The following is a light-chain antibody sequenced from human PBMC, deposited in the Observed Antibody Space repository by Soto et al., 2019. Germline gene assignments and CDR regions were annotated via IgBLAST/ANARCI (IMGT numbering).Light chain of an antibody. CDR2: GAS. J-gene: IGKJ2*01. CDR1: QSVSSSY. Sequence: EIVLTQSPGTLSLSPGERAPLSCRASQSVSSSYLAWYQQKPGQAPRLLIYGASSRATGIPDRFSGSGSGTDFTLTISRLEPEDFAVYYCQQYGGSSYTFGQGTKVDIK. CDR3: QQYGGSSYT. V-gene: IGKV3-20*01.